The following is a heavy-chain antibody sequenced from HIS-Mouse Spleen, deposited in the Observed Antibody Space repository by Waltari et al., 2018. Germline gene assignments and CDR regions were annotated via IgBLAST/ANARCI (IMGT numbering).Heavy chain of an antibody. CDR1: GVTFSSYA. D-gene: IGHD3-22*01. Sequence: QVQLVESGGGVVQPGRSLRLSCAASGVTFSSYAMHWVRPAPGKGLEWVAVISYDGSNKYYADSVKGRFTISRDNSKNTLYLQMNSLRAEDTAVYYCARELDYYDSSGGGFDYWGQGTLVTVSS. CDR2: ISYDGSNK. J-gene: IGHJ4*02. V-gene: IGHV3-30-3*01. CDR3: ARELDYYDSSGGGFDY.